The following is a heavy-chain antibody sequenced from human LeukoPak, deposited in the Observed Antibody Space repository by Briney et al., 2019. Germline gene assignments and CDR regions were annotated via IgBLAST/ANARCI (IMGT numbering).Heavy chain of an antibody. J-gene: IGHJ4*02. Sequence: SETLSLTCAVYGVSFSGYYWSWIRQPPGKGLEWIGEINHSGSTNYNPSLKSRVTISVDTSKNQFSLKLSSVTAADTAVYYCARGPLYDDSDYWGQGTLVTVSS. CDR1: GVSFSGYY. CDR3: ARGPLYDDSDY. V-gene: IGHV4-34*01. CDR2: INHSGST. D-gene: IGHD2-8*01.